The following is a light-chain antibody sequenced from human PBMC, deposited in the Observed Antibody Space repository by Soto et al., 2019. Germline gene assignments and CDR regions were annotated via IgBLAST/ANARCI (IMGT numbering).Light chain of an antibody. CDR3: EQYYSTPLT. J-gene: IGKJ3*01. V-gene: IGKV4-1*01. CDR1: QSVLYSSNNKHY. Sequence: DIVMTQSPDSLAVSLGERATINCKSSQSVLYSSNNKHYLAWYQQTPGQPPKLLIYWASTRESGVPDRFSGSGCGTDFTLTISSLQAEDGAVDDCEQYYSTPLTFGPGTKVDIK. CDR2: WAS.